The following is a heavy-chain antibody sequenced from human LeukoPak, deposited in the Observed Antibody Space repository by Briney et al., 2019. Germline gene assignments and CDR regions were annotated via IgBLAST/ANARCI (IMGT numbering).Heavy chain of an antibody. CDR1: GYTFTSHG. CDR3: ARVEWYYDSSGYYQLGYFDL. CDR2: ISAYNGNT. J-gene: IGHJ2*01. Sequence: ASVKVSCKASGYTFTSHGISWVRQAPGQGLEWMGWISAYNGNTNYAQKLQGRVTMTTDTSTSTAYMELRSLRSDDTAVYYCARVEWYYDSSGYYQLGYFDLWGRGTLVTVSS. D-gene: IGHD3-22*01. V-gene: IGHV1-18*01.